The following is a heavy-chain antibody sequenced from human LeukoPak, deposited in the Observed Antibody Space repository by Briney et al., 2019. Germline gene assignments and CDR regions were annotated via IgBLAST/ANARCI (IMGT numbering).Heavy chain of an antibody. J-gene: IGHJ4*02. CDR2: ISSSGSTI. V-gene: IGHV3-48*04. D-gene: IGHD3-10*01. Sequence: PGGSLRLSCAASGFTFSSYSMNWVRQAPGKGLEWVSYISSSGSTIYYADSVKGRFTISRDNAKNSLYLQMNSLRAEDTAVYYCARDQSRGSGDYWGQGTLVTVSS. CDR3: ARDQSRGSGDY. CDR1: GFTFSSYS.